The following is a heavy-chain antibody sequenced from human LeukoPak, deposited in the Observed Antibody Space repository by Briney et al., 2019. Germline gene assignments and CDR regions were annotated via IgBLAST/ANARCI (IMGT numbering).Heavy chain of an antibody. CDR3: GRPTKYWLVRGDGVDV. CDR2: IDAGGGDT. V-gene: IGHV3-23*01. Sequence: GGSLRLSCAASGFTFSSYAMTWVRQAPGKGLEWVASIDAGGGDTYHSDSVKGRFTISRDNSMNTLYLQMNSLRADDTAVYYCGRPTKYWLVRGDGVDVWGQGTTVIVSS. J-gene: IGHJ6*02. D-gene: IGHD6-19*01. CDR1: GFTFSSYA.